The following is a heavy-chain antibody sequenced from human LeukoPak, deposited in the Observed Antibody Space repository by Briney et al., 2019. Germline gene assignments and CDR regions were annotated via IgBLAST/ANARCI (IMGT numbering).Heavy chain of an antibody. CDR3: AREGTTEPYY. V-gene: IGHV4-39*07. CDR2: IYYSGST. CDR1: GGSISSSSYY. J-gene: IGHJ4*02. D-gene: IGHD4-17*01. Sequence: SETLSLTCTVSGGSISSSSYYWGWIRQPPGKGLEWIGSIYYSGSTYYNPSLKSRVTISVDTSKNQFSLKLSSVTAADTAVYYCAREGTTEPYYWGQGTLVTVSS.